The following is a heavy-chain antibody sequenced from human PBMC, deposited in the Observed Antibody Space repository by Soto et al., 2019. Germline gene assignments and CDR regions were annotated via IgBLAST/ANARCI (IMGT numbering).Heavy chain of an antibody. Sequence: VQLVESGGGLVQPGGSLRLSCAASGFTFSSYEMNWVRPAPGKGLEWVSYISSSGSTIYYADSVKGRVTISRDNAKNSLYLQMNSLRAEDTAVYYCARTGGSTSSNFDYWGQGTLVTVSS. CDR3: ARTGGSTSSNFDY. CDR2: ISSSGSTI. V-gene: IGHV3-48*03. CDR1: GFTFSSYE. J-gene: IGHJ4*02. D-gene: IGHD2-2*01.